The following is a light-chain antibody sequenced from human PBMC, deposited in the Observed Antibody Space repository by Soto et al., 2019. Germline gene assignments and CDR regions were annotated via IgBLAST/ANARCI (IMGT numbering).Light chain of an antibody. CDR1: QSVSSY. CDR3: QQRSNWHLCT. CDR2: DAS. V-gene: IGKV3-11*01. J-gene: IGKJ3*01. Sequence: EIVLTQSPATLSLSPGERATLSCRASQSVSSYLAWYQQKPGQAPRLLIYDASNSATGIPARFSGSVSRTDFTLTISSLEPEAFAVYYCQQRSNWHLCTLGPGTKVDIK.